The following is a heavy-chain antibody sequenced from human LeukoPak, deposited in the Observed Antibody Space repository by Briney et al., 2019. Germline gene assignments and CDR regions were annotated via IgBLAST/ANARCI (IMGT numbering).Heavy chain of an antibody. Sequence: GSLRLSCTGSGFTLSSYEMTWIRQAPGKGLEWVSAISGSGGSTYYADSVKGRFTISRDNSKNTLYLQMNSLRAEDTAVYYCAKDRVVRGVTWFDPWGQGTLVTVSS. D-gene: IGHD3-10*01. CDR3: AKDRVVRGVTWFDP. CDR2: ISGSGGST. J-gene: IGHJ5*02. CDR1: GFTLSSYE. V-gene: IGHV3-23*01.